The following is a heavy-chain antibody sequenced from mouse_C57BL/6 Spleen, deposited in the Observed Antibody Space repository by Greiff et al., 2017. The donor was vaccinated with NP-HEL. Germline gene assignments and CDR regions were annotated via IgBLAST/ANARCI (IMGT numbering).Heavy chain of an antibody. V-gene: IGHV1-62-2*01. CDR1: GYTFTEYT. CDR2: FYPGSGSI. Sequence: VQRVESGAELVKPGASVKLSCKASGYTFTEYTIHWVKQRSGQGLEWIGWFYPGSGSIKYNEKFKDKATLTADKSSSTVYMELSRLTSEDSAVYFCARHEEPGSSYGYFDVWGTGTTVTVSS. CDR3: ARHEEPGSSYGYFDV. J-gene: IGHJ1*03. D-gene: IGHD1-1*01.